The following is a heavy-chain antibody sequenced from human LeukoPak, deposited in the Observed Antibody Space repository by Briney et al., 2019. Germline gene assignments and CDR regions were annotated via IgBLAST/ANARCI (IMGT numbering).Heavy chain of an antibody. CDR1: GGSISSYY. Sequence: SETLSLTCTVSGGSISSYYWSWIRQPAGKGLEWIGRIYTSGSTNYNPSLKSRVTMSVDTSKNQFSLKLSSVTAADTAVYYCAGDLRDSSSWSGPWTNAFDIWGQGTMVTVSS. CDR2: IYTSGST. CDR3: AGDLRDSSSWSGPWTNAFDI. V-gene: IGHV4-4*07. D-gene: IGHD6-13*01. J-gene: IGHJ3*02.